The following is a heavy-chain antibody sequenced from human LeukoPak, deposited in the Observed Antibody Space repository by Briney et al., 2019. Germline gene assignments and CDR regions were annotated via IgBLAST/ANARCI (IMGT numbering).Heavy chain of an antibody. CDR3: ARVRDGFDP. J-gene: IGHJ5*02. Sequence: PSETLSLTCAVYGGSFSDYYWSWIRQPPGKGLEWIGEINHSGSTNYNPSLKSRVTISVDTSKNQFSLKLSSVTAADTAIYYCARVRDGFDPWGQGTLVTVSS. V-gene: IGHV4-34*01. CDR1: GGSFSDYY. CDR2: INHSGST.